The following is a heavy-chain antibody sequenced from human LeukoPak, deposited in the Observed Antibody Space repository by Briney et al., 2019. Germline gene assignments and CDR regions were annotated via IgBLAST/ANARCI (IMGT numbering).Heavy chain of an antibody. V-gene: IGHV3-23*01. Sequence: GGSLRLSCAASAFTFSSYAMSWVRQAPGKGLEWVSAISGGGDSTYYADSVKGRFTISRDNSKNTLYLQMNSLRAEDTAKYYCAKWSSSSWYDYWGQGTLVTVSS. D-gene: IGHD6-13*01. J-gene: IGHJ4*02. CDR3: AKWSSSSWYDY. CDR2: ISGGGDST. CDR1: AFTFSSYA.